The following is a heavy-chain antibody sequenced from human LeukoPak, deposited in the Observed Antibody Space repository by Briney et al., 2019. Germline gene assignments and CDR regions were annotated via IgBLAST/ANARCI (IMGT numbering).Heavy chain of an antibody. J-gene: IGHJ5*02. D-gene: IGHD6-13*01. CDR1: GGSISSYY. V-gene: IGHV4-59*08. CDR3: ARHGRYIAAAGGWFDP. CDR2: IYYSGST. Sequence: SETLSLTCTVSGGSISSYYWSWIRQPPGKGLEWIGYIYYSGSTNYNPSLKSRVTISVDTSKNQFSLKLSSVTVADTAVYYCARHGRYIAAAGGWFDPWGQGTLVTVSS.